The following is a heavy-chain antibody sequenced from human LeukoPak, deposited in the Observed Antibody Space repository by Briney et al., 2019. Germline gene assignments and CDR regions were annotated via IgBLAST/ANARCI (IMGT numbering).Heavy chain of an antibody. V-gene: IGHV1-2*06. CDR1: GYTLTAYY. CDR2: INPKSGGT. CDR3: ARPHYESSGLYVDAFDI. Sequence: ASVKVSCKASGYTLTAYYLHWGRQAPGQGVEGMGRINPKSGGTTYAQKFQGRVTMTREKYISTAYMEVSSVRSDDTAVYYCARPHYESSGLYVDAFDIWGPGTMVTVSS. J-gene: IGHJ3*02. D-gene: IGHD3-22*01.